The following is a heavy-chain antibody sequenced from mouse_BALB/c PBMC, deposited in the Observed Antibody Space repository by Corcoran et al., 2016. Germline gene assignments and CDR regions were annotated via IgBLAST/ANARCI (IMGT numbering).Heavy chain of an antibody. D-gene: IGHD3-1*01. Sequence: QIQLVQSGPELKKPGETVNISCKASGYTFTNFGMNWVKQAPGKGLKWMGWINTNTGEPAYAEEFKGRFAFSLETSASTAYLQINNLKNEDTATYFCARGSSGYDYWGQGTTLTVSS. V-gene: IGHV9-3*02. CDR3: ARGSSGYDY. CDR2: INTNTGEP. J-gene: IGHJ2*01. CDR1: GYTFTNFG.